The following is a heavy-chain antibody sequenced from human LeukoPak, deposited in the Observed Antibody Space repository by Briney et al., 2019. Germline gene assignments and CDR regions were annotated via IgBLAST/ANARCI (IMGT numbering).Heavy chain of an antibody. Sequence: GGSLRLSCAASGFTFSSYGVSWVRQAPGKGLEWVSGISGSGHRTYYADSVKGRFTISRDNSKNTLYLQMNSLRAEDTAVYYCTKDRSYHGSGSYAVSDYWGQGTLVTVSS. CDR1: GFTFSSYG. J-gene: IGHJ4*02. V-gene: IGHV3-23*01. CDR3: TKDRSYHGSGSYAVSDY. D-gene: IGHD3-10*01. CDR2: ISGSGHRT.